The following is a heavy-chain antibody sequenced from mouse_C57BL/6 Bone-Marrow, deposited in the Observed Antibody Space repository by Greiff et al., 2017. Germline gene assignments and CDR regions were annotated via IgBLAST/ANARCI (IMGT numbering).Heavy chain of an antibody. CDR1: GYSITSGYY. V-gene: IGHV3-6*01. CDR2: ISYDGSN. D-gene: IGHD4-1*01. J-gene: IGHJ4*01. CDR3: ARGLTGSPYAMDY. Sequence: VQLKESGPGLVKPSQSLSLTCSVTGYSITSGYYWNWIRQFPGNKLEWMGYISYDGSNNYNPSLKNRISITRDTSKNQFFLKLNSVTTEDTATYYCARGLTGSPYAMDYWGQGTSVTVSS.